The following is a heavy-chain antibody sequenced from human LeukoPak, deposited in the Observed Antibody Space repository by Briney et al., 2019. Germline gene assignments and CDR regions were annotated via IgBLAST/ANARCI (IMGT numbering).Heavy chain of an antibody. J-gene: IGHJ4*02. CDR3: AKDCSGGSCIDY. Sequence: GGSLRLSCAASGFTFDDYAMPWVRQAPGKGLEWVSGISWNSGSIGYADSVKGRFTISRDNAKNSLYLQMNSLRAEDTALYYCAKDCSGGSCIDYWGQGTLVTVSS. CDR2: ISWNSGSI. CDR1: GFTFDDYA. V-gene: IGHV3-9*01. D-gene: IGHD2-15*01.